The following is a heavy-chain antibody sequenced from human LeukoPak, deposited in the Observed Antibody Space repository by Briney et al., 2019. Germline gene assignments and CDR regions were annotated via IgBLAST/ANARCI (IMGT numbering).Heavy chain of an antibody. CDR3: AKGGEFGIVVATGYFDY. J-gene: IGHJ4*02. Sequence: GGSLRLSCAASGFTFSSYGVHWVRQAPGKGLEWVAVIWYDGSNKYYADSVKGRFTISRDNSKNTLYLQMNSLRAEDTAVYYCAKGGEFGIVVATGYFDYWGQGTLVTVSS. D-gene: IGHD2-2*01. CDR2: IWYDGSNK. CDR1: GFTFSSYG. V-gene: IGHV3-33*06.